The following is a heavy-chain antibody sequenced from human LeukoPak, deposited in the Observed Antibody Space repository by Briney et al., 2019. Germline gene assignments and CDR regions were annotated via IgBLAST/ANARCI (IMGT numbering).Heavy chain of an antibody. J-gene: IGHJ4*02. CDR1: GFTFSSSW. CDR3: AKGGKWDVTPFDY. V-gene: IGHV3-74*01. Sequence: PGGSLRLSCAASGFTFSSSWMHWVRQAPEKGLVWVSRINSDGSSTSYADSVKGRFTISRDNSKNTLYLQVNSLRAEDTAVYYCAKGGKWDVTPFDYWGQGTLVTVSS. D-gene: IGHD1-26*01. CDR2: INSDGSST.